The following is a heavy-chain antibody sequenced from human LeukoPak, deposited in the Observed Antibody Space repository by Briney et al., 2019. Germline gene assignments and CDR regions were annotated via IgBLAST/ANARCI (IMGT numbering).Heavy chain of an antibody. Sequence: GGSLRLSCAASGFTLSSYWMYWVRQAPGQGLEWVSVINNDGSMTSYADSVKGRFTISRDNAKNTVYLQMNSLRAEDTAVYYCAKGRYYDSRAYYSLDYFDYWGQGALVTVSS. D-gene: IGHD3-22*01. CDR1: GFTLSSYW. V-gene: IGHV3-74*01. J-gene: IGHJ4*02. CDR2: INNDGSMT. CDR3: AKGRYYDSRAYYSLDYFDY.